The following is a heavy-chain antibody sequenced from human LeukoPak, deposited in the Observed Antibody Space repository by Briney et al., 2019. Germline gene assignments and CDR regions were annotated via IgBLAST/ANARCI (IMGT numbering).Heavy chain of an antibody. CDR2: IYYSGST. J-gene: IGHJ4*02. D-gene: IGHD4-17*01. CDR3: ARGVGDYGDY. V-gene: IGHV4-61*08. CDR1: GDSISSGDYY. Sequence: ASETLSLTCTVSGDSISSGDYYWSWIRQPPGKGLEWIGYIYYSGSTNYNPSLKSRVTISVDTSKNQFSLKLSSVTAADTAVYYCARGVGDYGDYWGQGTLVTVSS.